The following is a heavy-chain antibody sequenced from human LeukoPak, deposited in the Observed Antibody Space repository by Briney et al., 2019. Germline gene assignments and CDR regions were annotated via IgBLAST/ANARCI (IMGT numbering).Heavy chain of an antibody. Sequence: GGSLRLSCAASGFTFSSYSMNWVRQAPGKGLEWVSSISSSSSYIYYADSVKGRFTISRDNAKNSLYLQMNSLTAEDTAVYYCARAAGHYFDYWGQGSLVTVSS. D-gene: IGHD3-10*01. CDR1: GFTFSSYS. CDR3: ARAAGHYFDY. J-gene: IGHJ4*02. CDR2: ISSSSSYI. V-gene: IGHV3-21*01.